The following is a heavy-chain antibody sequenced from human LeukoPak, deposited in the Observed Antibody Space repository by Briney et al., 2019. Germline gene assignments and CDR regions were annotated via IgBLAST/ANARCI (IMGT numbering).Heavy chain of an antibody. CDR3: ATYDYGPAHAFDI. D-gene: IGHD4-17*01. Sequence: PSETLSLTCTVSGGSISSSSYYWSWIRQPPGKGLEWIGYIYYSGSTYYNPSLKSRVTISVDTSKNQLSLKLSSVTAADTAVYYCATYDYGPAHAFDIWGQGTMITVSS. CDR2: IYYSGST. CDR1: GGSISSSSYY. V-gene: IGHV4-30-4*01. J-gene: IGHJ3*02.